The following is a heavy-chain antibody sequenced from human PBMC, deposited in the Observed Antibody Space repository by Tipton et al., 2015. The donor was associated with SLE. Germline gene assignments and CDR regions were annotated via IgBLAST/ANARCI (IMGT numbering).Heavy chain of an antibody. CDR2: IYYSGST. V-gene: IGHV4-39*07. J-gene: IGHJ3*02. CDR1: GGSISSSSYY. Sequence: TLSLTCTVSGGSISSSSYYWGWIRQPPGKELEWIGSIYYSGSTYYNPSLKSRVTISVDTSKNQFSLKLSSVTAADTAVYYCARQDGDYWGGAFDIWGQGTMVTVSS. D-gene: IGHD4-17*01. CDR3: ARQDGDYWGGAFDI.